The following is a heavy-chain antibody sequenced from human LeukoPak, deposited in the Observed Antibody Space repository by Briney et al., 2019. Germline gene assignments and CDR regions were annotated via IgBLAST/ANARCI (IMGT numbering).Heavy chain of an antibody. CDR1: GFNFSSDA. V-gene: IGHV3-33*08. CDR3: ARAVGPFDY. J-gene: IGHJ4*02. CDR2: IRYDGTNK. Sequence: PGRSLKLSCAASGFNFSSDAMHWVRQAPGRGLEWVAVIRYDGTNKYYGDSVKGRFTISRDNSKNTLYLQMNSLRAEDTAVYYCARAVGPFDYWGQGTLVTVSS.